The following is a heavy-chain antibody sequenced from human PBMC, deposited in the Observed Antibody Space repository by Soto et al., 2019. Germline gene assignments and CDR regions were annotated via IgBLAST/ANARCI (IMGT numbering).Heavy chain of an antibody. D-gene: IGHD1-26*01. J-gene: IGHJ4*02. CDR2: IYYTGRT. CDR1: GASIRSSDYY. Sequence: QLQLQESGPGLVKPSETLSLTCTVSGASIRSSDYYWAWIRQPPGKGLEWIGSIYYTGRTYYTPSRKSRVSISADTSKNQFSLKLTSVTAADTAVYHCVSGGRWETPQDYWGQGTLVTVSS. CDR3: VSGGRWETPQDY. V-gene: IGHV4-39*01.